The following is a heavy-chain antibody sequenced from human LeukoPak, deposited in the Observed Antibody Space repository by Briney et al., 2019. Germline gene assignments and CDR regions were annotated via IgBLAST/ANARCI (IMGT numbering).Heavy chain of an antibody. Sequence: SETLSLTCTVTGGSISSYYWSWIRQPPGEGLEWIGYIYYSGSTNYNPSLKSRVTISVDTSKNQFSLKLSSVTAADTAVYYCAIPYYYDSSGYYLPGYWGQGTLVTVSS. D-gene: IGHD3-22*01. CDR2: IYYSGST. CDR3: AIPYYYDSSGYYLPGY. J-gene: IGHJ4*02. V-gene: IGHV4-59*08. CDR1: GGSISSYY.